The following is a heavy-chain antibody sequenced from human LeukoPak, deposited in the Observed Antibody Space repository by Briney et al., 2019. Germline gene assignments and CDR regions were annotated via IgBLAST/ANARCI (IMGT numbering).Heavy chain of an antibody. J-gene: IGHJ5*02. CDR3: TRVPNGIAAAATGWFDP. CDR2: IIPIFGTA. V-gene: IGHV1-69*06. Sequence: SVKVSCKASGGTFSSYAISWVRQAPGQGLEWMGGIIPIFGTANYARKFQGRVTITADKSTSTAYMELSSLRSEDTAVYYCTRVPNGIAAAATGWFDPWGQGTLVTVSS. CDR1: GGTFSSYA. D-gene: IGHD6-13*01.